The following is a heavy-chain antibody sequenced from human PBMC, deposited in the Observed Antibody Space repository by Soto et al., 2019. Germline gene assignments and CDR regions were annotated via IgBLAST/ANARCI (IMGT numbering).Heavy chain of an antibody. CDR3: ARDRRGYYGLDV. Sequence: PSETLSLTCTVSGGSISSYYWSWIRQPPGTGLEWIGYIYYNGSTNYSPSLKSRVSISVDTSKNQFSLKLHSVTAADTAVYYCARDRRGYYGLDVWGQGTTVTVSS. CDR1: GGSISSYY. J-gene: IGHJ6*02. CDR2: IYYNGST. D-gene: IGHD3-10*01. V-gene: IGHV4-59*01.